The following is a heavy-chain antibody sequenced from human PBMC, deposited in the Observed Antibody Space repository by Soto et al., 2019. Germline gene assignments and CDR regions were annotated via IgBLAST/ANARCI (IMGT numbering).Heavy chain of an antibody. Sequence: GGSLRLSCSASGFTFSSYAMSWVRQAPGKGLEWVSTVSGSGNSAYYADSVKGRFTISRDNSKTTLYLQMNRLRAEDTAVYSCARGRYCGGGSCFSDPGGQGPLVTSPS. D-gene: IGHD2-15*01. J-gene: IGHJ5*02. CDR2: VSGSGNSA. CDR1: GFTFSSYA. CDR3: ARGRYCGGGSCFSDP. V-gene: IGHV3-23*01.